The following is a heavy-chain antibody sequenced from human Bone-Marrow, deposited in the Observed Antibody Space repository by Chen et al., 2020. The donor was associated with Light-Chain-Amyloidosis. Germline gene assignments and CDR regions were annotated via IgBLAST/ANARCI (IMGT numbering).Heavy chain of an antibody. CDR3: ARVRDPTYGGLDY. J-gene: IGHJ4*02. V-gene: IGHV3-53*01. D-gene: IGHD4-17*01. CDR1: GFTVSSNY. Sequence: EVQLVESGGGLIQPGGSLRLSCAASGFTVSSNYMSWVRQAPGKGLEWVSVLFTGGSTYYDDLVKGRFTISRDNSKNTLYLQMSSLRAEDTAVYYCARVRDPTYGGLDYWGQGTLVTVSS. CDR2: LFTGGST.